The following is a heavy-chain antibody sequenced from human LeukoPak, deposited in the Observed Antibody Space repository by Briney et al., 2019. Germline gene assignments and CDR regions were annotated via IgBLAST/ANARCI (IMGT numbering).Heavy chain of an antibody. CDR2: INHSGST. CDR1: GGPFSGYY. J-gene: IGHJ2*01. D-gene: IGHD2-2*01. Sequence: SETLSLTCAVYGGPFSGYYWIWIRQPPGKGLEWIGEINHSGSTNYNPSLKSRVTISVDTSKNQFSLKLSSVTAADTSVYYCARGIVLVPAAKEYFDLWGRGTLVTVSS. V-gene: IGHV4-34*01. CDR3: ARGIVLVPAAKEYFDL.